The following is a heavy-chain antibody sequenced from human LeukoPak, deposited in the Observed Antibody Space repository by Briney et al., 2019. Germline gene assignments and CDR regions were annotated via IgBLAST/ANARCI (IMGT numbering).Heavy chain of an antibody. CDR1: GXRFTTYW. V-gene: IGHV5-51*01. CDR2: TYPGDSDT. J-gene: IGHJ4*02. Sequence: PGESLKISCKGSGXRFTTYWIGWVRHMPGKGLDWMSMTYPGDSDTRYSPSFQGQVTISADKSISTAYLQWSSLRASDTAIYYCARRNYYGSGTQFSHFDYWGQGTLVSVST. CDR3: ARRNYYGSGTQFSHFDY. D-gene: IGHD3-10*01.